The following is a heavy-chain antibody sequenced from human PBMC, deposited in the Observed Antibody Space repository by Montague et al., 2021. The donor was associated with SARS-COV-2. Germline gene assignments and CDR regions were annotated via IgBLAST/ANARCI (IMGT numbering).Heavy chain of an antibody. J-gene: IGHJ6*03. V-gene: IGHV2-5*01. CDR2: XXWXXXK. D-gene: IGHD6-19*01. CDR3: AHAVAGTYYYYMDV. Sequence: PALVKPTQTLTLTCTFSGFSLSTSGVGAGWIRQPPGKALEWLAXXXWXXXKRXSPSLKSRLTITKDTSKNPVVLTMTNMDPVDTATYYCAHAVAGTYYYYMDVWGKGTTVTVSS. CDR1: GFSLSTSGVG.